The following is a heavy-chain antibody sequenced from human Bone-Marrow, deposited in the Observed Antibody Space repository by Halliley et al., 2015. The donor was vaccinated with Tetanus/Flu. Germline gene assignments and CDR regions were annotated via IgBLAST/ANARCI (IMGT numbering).Heavy chain of an antibody. V-gene: IGHV3-73*01. J-gene: IGHJ6*02. CDR2: IRSKANSYAT. D-gene: IGHD1-26*01. Sequence: SGFTFSGSAMHWVRQASGKGLEWVGRIRSKANSYATAYAASVKGRFTISRDDSKNTAYLQMNSLKTEDTAVYYCTRHGVLGGSWQYGMDVWGQGTTVTVSS. CDR3: TRHGVLGGSWQYGMDV. CDR1: GFTFSGSA.